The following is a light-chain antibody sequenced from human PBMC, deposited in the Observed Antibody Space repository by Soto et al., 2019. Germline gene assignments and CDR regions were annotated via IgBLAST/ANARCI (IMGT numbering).Light chain of an antibody. Sequence: DIQMTQSPSTLSASVGDRVTITCLASQSISSWLAWYQQKPGKAPKLLIYKASSLESGVPSRCSGSGSGTEFTLTISSLQPDDFATYYCQQYNSYPWTFGQGTKVEIK. CDR1: QSISSW. CDR2: KAS. V-gene: IGKV1-5*03. J-gene: IGKJ1*01. CDR3: QQYNSYPWT.